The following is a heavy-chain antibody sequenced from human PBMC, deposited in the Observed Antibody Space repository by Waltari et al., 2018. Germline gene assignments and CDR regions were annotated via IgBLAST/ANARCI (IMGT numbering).Heavy chain of an antibody. Sequence: QLRLQESGPGLVKPSDTLSLTCTVSGGSIRRTNYYWGWIRQPPGKGLEWIGSIYYSGNTYSTPSLKSRVTMSADTSKNQFSLKLSSVTAADTAVYYCARHQDWVVVSATWFDPWGQGTLVTVSS. V-gene: IGHV4-39*01. CDR3: ARHQDWVVVSATWFDP. D-gene: IGHD2-21*02. J-gene: IGHJ5*02. CDR1: GGSIRRTNYY. CDR2: IYYSGNT.